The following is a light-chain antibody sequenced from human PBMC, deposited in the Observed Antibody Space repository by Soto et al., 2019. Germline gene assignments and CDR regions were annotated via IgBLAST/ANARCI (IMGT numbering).Light chain of an antibody. CDR1: SSDVGGYNY. CDR2: EVS. J-gene: IGLJ3*02. Sequence: QSALTQPASVSGSPGQSITISCTGTSSDVGGYNYVSWYQQHPGKAPKLMIYEVSNRPSGVSNRFSGSKSGNTASLTISGLQAEDEADYYRSSYTSSSTLEGVFGGGTKLTVL. V-gene: IGLV2-14*01. CDR3: SSYTSSSTLEGV.